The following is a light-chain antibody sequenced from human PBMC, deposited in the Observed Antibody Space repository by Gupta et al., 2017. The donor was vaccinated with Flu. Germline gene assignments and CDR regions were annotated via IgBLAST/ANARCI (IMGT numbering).Light chain of an antibody. J-gene: IGKJ4*01. Sequence: DIQMTQSPSSLSASVGDRVTITCRASQSISSYLNWYQQKPGKAPKLLIYAASSLQSGVPSRFSGSGSGTDFTLTISSRQPEDFATYYCQQRNSTPFTFGRGTKVDIK. CDR1: QSISSY. CDR3: QQRNSTPFT. V-gene: IGKV1-39*01. CDR2: AAS.